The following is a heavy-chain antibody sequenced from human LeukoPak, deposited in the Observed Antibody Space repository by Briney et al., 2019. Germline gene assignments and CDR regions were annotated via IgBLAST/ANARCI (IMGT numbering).Heavy chain of an antibody. J-gene: IGHJ4*02. Sequence: SETLSLTCAVYGVSFSGYYWSWIRQPPGKGLEWVGEINHSGSTNYNPSLKSRVTISVDTSKNQFSLKLSSVTAADTAVCYCARGAGNCSGGSCYDYWGQGTLVTVSS. CDR1: GVSFSGYY. D-gene: IGHD2-15*01. V-gene: IGHV4-34*01. CDR2: INHSGST. CDR3: ARGAGNCSGGSCYDY.